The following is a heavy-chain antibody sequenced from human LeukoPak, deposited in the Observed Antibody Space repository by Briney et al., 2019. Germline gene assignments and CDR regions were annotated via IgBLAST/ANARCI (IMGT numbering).Heavy chain of an antibody. D-gene: IGHD6-13*01. Sequence: PSETLSLTCTVSGGSISSYYWSWIRQPPGKGLEWIGYIYYSGSTNYNPSLKSRVTISVDTSKNQFSLKLSSVTAADTAVYYCARERGSGIWYAPTFDYWGQGTLVTVSS. CDR2: IYYSGST. CDR1: GGSISSYY. CDR3: ARERGSGIWYAPTFDY. V-gene: IGHV4-59*01. J-gene: IGHJ4*02.